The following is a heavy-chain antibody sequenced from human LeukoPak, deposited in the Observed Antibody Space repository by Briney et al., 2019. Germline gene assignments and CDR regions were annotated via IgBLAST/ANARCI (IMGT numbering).Heavy chain of an antibody. J-gene: IGHJ4*02. Sequence: SETLSLTCTVSGASISSGSHYWSWIRQPAGRGLEWIGRIYASGSTSYNPSLKSRVTMSLDTSKNQFSLKLSSVTAADTAVYCCARVRILYLVDYWGQGILVTVSS. D-gene: IGHD2-15*01. CDR3: ARVRILYLVDY. CDR1: GASISSGSHY. V-gene: IGHV4-61*02. CDR2: IYASGST.